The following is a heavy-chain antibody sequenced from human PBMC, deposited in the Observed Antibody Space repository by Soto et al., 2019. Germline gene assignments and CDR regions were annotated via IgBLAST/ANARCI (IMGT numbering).Heavy chain of an antibody. D-gene: IGHD2-2*01. Sequence: GESLKISCKGSGYSFTSYWISWVRQMPGKGLEWMGRIGPSDSYTNYSPSFQGHVTISADKSISTAYLQWSSLKASDTAMYYCARLYCSSTSCYYYYGMDVWGQGTTVTVSS. CDR2: IGPSDSYT. J-gene: IGHJ6*02. V-gene: IGHV5-10-1*01. CDR1: GYSFTSYW. CDR3: ARLYCSSTSCYYYYGMDV.